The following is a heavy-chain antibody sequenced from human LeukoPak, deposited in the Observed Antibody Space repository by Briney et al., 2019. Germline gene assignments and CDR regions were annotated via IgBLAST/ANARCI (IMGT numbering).Heavy chain of an antibody. Sequence: SETLSLTCAVYGGSFSGYYWSWIRQPPGKGLEWIGGINHSGSTNYNPSLKSRVTISVDTSKNQFSLKLSSVTAADTAVYYCARVSPYCSGGSCYYYYMDVWGKGTTVTVSS. J-gene: IGHJ6*03. CDR2: INHSGST. V-gene: IGHV4-34*01. CDR1: GGSFSGYY. D-gene: IGHD2-15*01. CDR3: ARVSPYCSGGSCYYYYMDV.